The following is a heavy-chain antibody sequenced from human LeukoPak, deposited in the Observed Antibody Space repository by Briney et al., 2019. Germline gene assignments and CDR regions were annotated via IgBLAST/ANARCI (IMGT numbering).Heavy chain of an antibody. Sequence: SETLSLTCTVSGGSISSSSYYWGWIRQPPGKGLEWIGSIYYSGSTYYNPSLKSRVTISVDTSKNQFSLKLSSVTAADTAVYYCARDDYYDSSPLDYWGQGTLVTVSS. J-gene: IGHJ4*02. CDR3: ARDDYYDSSPLDY. D-gene: IGHD3-22*01. CDR2: IYYSGST. CDR1: GGSISSSSYY. V-gene: IGHV4-39*07.